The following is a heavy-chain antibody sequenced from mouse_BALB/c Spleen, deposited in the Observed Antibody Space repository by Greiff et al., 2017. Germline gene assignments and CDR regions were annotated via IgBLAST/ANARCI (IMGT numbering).Heavy chain of an antibody. Sequence: EVKLLESGPGLVKPSQSLSLTCSVTGYSITSGYYWNWIRQFPGNKLEWMGYISYDGSNNYNPSLKNRISITRDTSKNQFFLKLNSVTTEDTATYYCAREGGYAWFAYWGQGTLVTVSA. CDR3: AREGGYAWFAY. J-gene: IGHJ3*01. CDR1: GYSITSGYY. CDR2: ISYDGSN. V-gene: IGHV3-6*02. D-gene: IGHD2-14*01.